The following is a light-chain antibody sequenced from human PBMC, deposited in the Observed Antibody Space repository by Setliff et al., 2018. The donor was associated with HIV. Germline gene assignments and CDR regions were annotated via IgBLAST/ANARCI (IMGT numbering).Light chain of an antibody. J-gene: IGLJ2*01. CDR2: DVS. CDR3: SSYTSSGTLYVV. Sequence: LAQPASVSGSPGQSITISCTGTSSDVGGYNYVSWYQQHPGKAPKLMIYDVSKRPSGVSNRFSGSKSGNTASLTISGLQAEDEADYYCSSYTSSGTLYVVFGGGTKVTVL. CDR1: SSDVGGYNY. V-gene: IGLV2-14*01.